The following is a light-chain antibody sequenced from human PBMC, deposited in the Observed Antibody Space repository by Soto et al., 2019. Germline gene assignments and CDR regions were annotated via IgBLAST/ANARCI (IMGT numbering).Light chain of an antibody. CDR3: QTWGTGMV. Sequence: QPVVTQSPSASASLGGSVKLTCTLNSGHSGYAIAWHQKQPEKGPRYLMKLNSDGSHSKGDDIPDRFSGSSSGAERYLTISSLQYEHEADYYCQTWGTGMVFGGGTKLTVL. V-gene: IGLV4-69*01. CDR1: SGHSGYA. J-gene: IGLJ2*01. CDR2: LNSDGSH.